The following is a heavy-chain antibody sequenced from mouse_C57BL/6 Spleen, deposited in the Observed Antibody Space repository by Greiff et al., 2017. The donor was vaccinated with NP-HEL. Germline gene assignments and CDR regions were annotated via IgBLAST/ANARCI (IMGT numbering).Heavy chain of an antibody. D-gene: IGHD4-1*01. CDR3: ARDRLEPYAMDY. J-gene: IGHJ4*01. V-gene: IGHV5-16*01. CDR2: INYDGSST. CDR1: GFTFSDYY. Sequence: EVQLVESEGGLVQPGSSMKLSCTASGFTFSDYYMAWVRQVPEKGLEWVANINYDGSSTYYLDSLKSRFIISRDNAKNILYLQMSSLKSEDTATYYCARDRLEPYAMDYWGQGTSGTVSA.